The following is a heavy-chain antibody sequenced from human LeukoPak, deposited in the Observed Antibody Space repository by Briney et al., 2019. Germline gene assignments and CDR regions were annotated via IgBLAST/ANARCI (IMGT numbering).Heavy chain of an antibody. J-gene: IGHJ4*02. D-gene: IGHD2/OR15-2a*01. CDR1: GGSIRNAGHY. Sequence: SQTLSLTCTVSGGSIRNAGHYWTWIRQHPGKGLEWIGYIYYSGNTHYNPSLKSRVTISVDTTKNQFFLKLSSVTAADTAVYYCARDPSAFNGYFLWGQGTLLTVSS. CDR3: ARDPSAFNGYFL. V-gene: IGHV4-31*03. CDR2: IYYSGNT.